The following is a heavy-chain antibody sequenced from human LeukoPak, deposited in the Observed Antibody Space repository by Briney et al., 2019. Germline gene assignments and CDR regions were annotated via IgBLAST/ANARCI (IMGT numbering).Heavy chain of an antibody. Sequence: GASVKVSCKASGYTFTAHYIHWVRQAPGQGLEWMGWIDPNSGGINYAQKFLGSVTMTGDTSINTALMELSRLRSDDTAIYYCARGRGTTMVRGVITNYFDLWGRGSLVTVSS. CDR3: ARGRGTTMVRGVITNYFDL. V-gene: IGHV1-2*02. D-gene: IGHD3-10*01. J-gene: IGHJ2*01. CDR2: IDPNSGGI. CDR1: GYTFTAHY.